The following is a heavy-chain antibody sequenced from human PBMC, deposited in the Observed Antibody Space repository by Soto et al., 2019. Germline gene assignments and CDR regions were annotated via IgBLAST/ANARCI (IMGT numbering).Heavy chain of an antibody. D-gene: IGHD3-16*01. V-gene: IGHV1-8*01. J-gene: IGHJ5*02. Sequence: QVQLVQSGAEVKKPGASVQVSCKASGYIFTNHDMNWVRQAPGQGLEWMGWINPHSGNTGYSQKFQGRVTMTRNTYISTAYMELSSLRSEDTAVYYCATVDQVLKERSWFDPWGQGTLVTVSS. CDR2: INPHSGNT. CDR3: ATVDQVLKERSWFDP. CDR1: GYIFTNHD.